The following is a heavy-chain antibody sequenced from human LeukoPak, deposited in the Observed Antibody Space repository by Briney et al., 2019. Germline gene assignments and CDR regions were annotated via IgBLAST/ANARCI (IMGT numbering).Heavy chain of an antibody. CDR1: GGTFSSYA. J-gene: IGHJ5*02. D-gene: IGHD5-24*01. Sequence: AASVKVSCKASGGTFSSYAISWVRQAPGQGLEWMGWISAYNGNTNYAQKIQGRVTMTTDTFTSTAYMELRSLRSDDTAVYYCAREGDGYNYGNWFDPWGQGTLVTVSS. CDR3: AREGDGYNYGNWFDP. V-gene: IGHV1-18*01. CDR2: ISAYNGNT.